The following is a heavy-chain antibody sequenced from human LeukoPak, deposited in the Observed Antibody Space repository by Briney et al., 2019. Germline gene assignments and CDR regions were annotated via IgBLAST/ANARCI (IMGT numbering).Heavy chain of an antibody. D-gene: IGHD3-3*01. CDR3: ARQSITIFGVVILFDY. CDR1: GYTFTSYY. V-gene: IGHV1-46*01. J-gene: IGHJ4*02. Sequence: GASVKVSCKASGYTFTSYYMHWVRQAPGQELEWMGIINPSGGSTSYAQKFQGRVTMTRDTPTSTVYMELSSLRSEDTAVYYCARQSITIFGVVILFDYWGQGTLVTGSS. CDR2: INPSGGST.